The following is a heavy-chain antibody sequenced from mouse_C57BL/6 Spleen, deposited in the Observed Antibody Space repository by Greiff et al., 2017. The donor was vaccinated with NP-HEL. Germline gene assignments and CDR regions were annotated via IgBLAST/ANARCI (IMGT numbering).Heavy chain of an antibody. Sequence: QVQLKESGAELVRPGASVKLSCKASGYTFTDYYINWVKQRPGQGLEWIARIYPGSGNTYYNEKFKGKATLTAEKSSSTAYMQLSSLTSEDSAVYFCAKQNLFMDYWGQGTSVTVSS. V-gene: IGHV1-76*01. J-gene: IGHJ4*01. CDR2: IYPGSGNT. CDR1: GYTFTDYY. CDR3: AKQNLFMDY.